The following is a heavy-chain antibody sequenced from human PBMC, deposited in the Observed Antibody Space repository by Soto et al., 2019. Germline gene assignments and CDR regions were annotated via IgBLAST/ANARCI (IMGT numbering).Heavy chain of an antibody. Sequence: SETLSLTCAVTGGSISSGGYSWSWIRQPPGKGLEWIGYIYHSGSTYYNPSLKSRVTISVDRSKNQFSLKLSSVTAADTAVYYCARDGGYYGMDVWGQGTTVTVSS. CDR1: GGSISSGGYS. CDR2: IYHSGST. V-gene: IGHV4-30-2*01. D-gene: IGHD3-16*01. CDR3: ARDGGYYGMDV. J-gene: IGHJ6*02.